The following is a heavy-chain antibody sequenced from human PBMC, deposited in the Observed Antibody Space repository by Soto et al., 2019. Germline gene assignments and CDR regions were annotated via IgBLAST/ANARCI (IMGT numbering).Heavy chain of an antibody. J-gene: IGHJ4*02. V-gene: IGHV1-8*01. CDR1: GYTLTSYD. CDR3: VVPAVRHLG. Sequence: GASVKVSCKASGYTLTSYDVNWVRQATGRGLEWMGWMTPSSGNTGYGQRFQGRVAMTRNISINTAYMELSSLTSEDTAVYYCVVPAVRHLGWGQGTPVTVSS. CDR2: MTPSSGNT. D-gene: IGHD2-2*01.